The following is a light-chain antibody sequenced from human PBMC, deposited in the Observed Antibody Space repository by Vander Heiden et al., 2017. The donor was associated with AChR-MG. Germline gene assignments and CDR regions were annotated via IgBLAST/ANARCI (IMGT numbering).Light chain of an antibody. CDR3: SSYTSTSPFV. J-gene: IGLJ1*01. CDR1: SIDYGGKNY. Sequence: QSALTPPASVSGSPGPSITISCTGTSIDYGGKNYVSWYQQHPGKAPKLIIFDVNNRPSGISNRFSGSKSASTASLTISGLRTEDEADYYCSSYTSTSPFVFGTGTKLTVL. V-gene: IGLV2-14*03. CDR2: DVN.